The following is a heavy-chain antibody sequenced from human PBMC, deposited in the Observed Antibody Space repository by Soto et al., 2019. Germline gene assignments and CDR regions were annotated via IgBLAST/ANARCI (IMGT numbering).Heavy chain of an antibody. D-gene: IGHD2-21*01. CDR1: GYTFTSYG. CDR2: ISAYNGNT. V-gene: IGHV1-18*04. CDR3: ARDFSRRMWTLQGY. Sequence: ASVKVSCKASGYTFTSYGISWVRQAPGQGLEWMGWISAYNGNTNYAQKLQGRVTMTTDTSTSTAYMELRSLRSDDTAVYYCARDFSRRMWTLQGYWGQGTLVTVSS. J-gene: IGHJ4*02.